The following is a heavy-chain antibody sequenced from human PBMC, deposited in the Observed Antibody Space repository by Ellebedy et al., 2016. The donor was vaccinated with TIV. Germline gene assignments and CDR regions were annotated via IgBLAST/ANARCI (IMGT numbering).Heavy chain of an antibody. J-gene: IGHJ3*02. V-gene: IGHV1-46*01. D-gene: IGHD3-22*01. CDR2: INPSGGST. CDR1: GGTFSSYA. CDR3: AREGADSRAFDI. Sequence: ASVKVSXXASGGTFSSYAISWVRQAPGQGLEWMGIINPSGGSTSYAQKFQGRVTMTRDTSTSTVYMELSSLRSEDTAVYYCAREGADSRAFDIWGQGTMVTVSS.